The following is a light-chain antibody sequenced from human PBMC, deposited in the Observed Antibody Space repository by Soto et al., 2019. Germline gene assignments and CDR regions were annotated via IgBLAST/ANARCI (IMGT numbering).Light chain of an antibody. CDR2: RAS. Sequence: DIQMTQSPSTLSASIGDRVTITCRASQSISGWLAWYQQKPGKAPKLLIYRASSLEIGVPSRFSGSGSGTEFTLTINSLQPDDFASYYCQQYSTYQYTFGGGTKVELK. J-gene: IGKJ4*01. CDR1: QSISGW. CDR3: QQYSTYQYT. V-gene: IGKV1-5*03.